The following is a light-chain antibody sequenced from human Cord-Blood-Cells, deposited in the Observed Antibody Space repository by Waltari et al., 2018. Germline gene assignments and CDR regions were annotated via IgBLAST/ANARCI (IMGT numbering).Light chain of an antibody. V-gene: IGKV1-39*01. CDR3: QQSYSTPRT. Sequence: DIQMTQSPSSLSASVGDRVTITGRASQSISSYLNWYQQKPGKAPKLLIYAASSLQSGVPARFSGSGSGTDVTLTSSSLQPEDFATYYCQQSYSTPRTFGQGTKVEIK. J-gene: IGKJ1*01. CDR1: QSISSY. CDR2: AAS.